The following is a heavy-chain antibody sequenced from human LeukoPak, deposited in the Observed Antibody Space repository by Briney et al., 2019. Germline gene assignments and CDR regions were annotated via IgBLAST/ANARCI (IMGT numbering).Heavy chain of an antibody. Sequence: ASVKVSCKASGYTFTSYGISWVRQAPGQGLEWMGWISAYNGNTNYAQKFQGRVTMTRDTSTSTVYMELSSLRSEDTAVYYCARAPRDFWYFDLWGRGTLVTVSS. CDR1: GYTFTSYG. CDR2: ISAYNGNT. V-gene: IGHV1-18*01. CDR3: ARAPRDFWYFDL. D-gene: IGHD2-21*01. J-gene: IGHJ2*01.